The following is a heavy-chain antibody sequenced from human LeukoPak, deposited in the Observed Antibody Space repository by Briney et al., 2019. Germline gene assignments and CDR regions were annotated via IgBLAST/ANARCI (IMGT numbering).Heavy chain of an antibody. D-gene: IGHD6-19*01. V-gene: IGHV3-30*03. CDR1: GFTFSSYG. J-gene: IGHJ3*02. CDR2: ISYDGSNK. CDR3: ARDGAVAVAFDI. Sequence: GGSLRLSCAASGFTFSSYGMHWVRQAPGKGLEWVAVISYDGSNKYYADSVKGRFTISRDNSKNTLYLRMNSLRAEDTAVYYCARDGAVAVAFDIWGQGTMVTVSS.